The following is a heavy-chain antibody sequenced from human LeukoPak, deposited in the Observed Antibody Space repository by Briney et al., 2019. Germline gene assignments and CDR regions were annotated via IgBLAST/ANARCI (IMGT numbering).Heavy chain of an antibody. Sequence: GGSLRLSCAASGFTFSSYSMNWVRQAPGKGLEWVSAISGSGGSTYYADSVKGRFTISRDNSKNTLYLQMNSLRAEDTAVYYCAKDPKYYDILTGTYSPYFDYWGQGTLVTVSS. V-gene: IGHV3-23*01. D-gene: IGHD3-9*01. CDR3: AKDPKYYDILTGTYSPYFDY. CDR2: ISGSGGST. CDR1: GFTFSSYS. J-gene: IGHJ4*02.